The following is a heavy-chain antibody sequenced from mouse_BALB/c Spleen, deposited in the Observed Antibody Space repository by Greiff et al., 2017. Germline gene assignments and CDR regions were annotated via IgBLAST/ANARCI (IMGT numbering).Heavy chain of an antibody. V-gene: IGHV5-9-4*01. CDR3: AREGDGNSY. D-gene: IGHD2-1*01. J-gene: IGHJ3*01. CDR2: ISSGGSYT. CDR1: GFTFSSYA. Sequence: DVMLVESGGGLVKPGGSLKLSCAASGFTFSSYAMSWVRQSPEKRLEWVAEISSGGSYTYYPDTVTGRFTISRDNAKNTLYLEMSSLRSEDTAMYYCAREGDGNSYWGQGTLVTVSA.